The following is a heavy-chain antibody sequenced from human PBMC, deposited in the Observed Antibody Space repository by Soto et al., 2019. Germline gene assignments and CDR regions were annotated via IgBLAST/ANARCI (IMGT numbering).Heavy chain of an antibody. V-gene: IGHV1-18*01. J-gene: IGHJ6*02. CDR2: ISVYNGNT. D-gene: IGHD2-21*01. CDR3: ARLAYCGGDCYYYGMDV. Sequence: GTSVKVSCKASGYTFTNYGITWVRQAPGQGLEWVGWISVYNGNTNYAQKFRGRVTMTTDTSTSTVYMELRSLRSDDTALYYCARLAYCGGDCYYYGMDVWGQGTTVTVSS. CDR1: GYTFTNYG.